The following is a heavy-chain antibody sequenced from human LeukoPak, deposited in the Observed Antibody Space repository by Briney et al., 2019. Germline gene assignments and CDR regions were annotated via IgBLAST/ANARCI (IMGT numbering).Heavy chain of an antibody. CDR1: GGSISSGGYS. J-gene: IGHJ3*02. CDR2: IYHSGST. V-gene: IGHV4-30-2*01. Sequence: PSETLSLTCAVSGGSISSGGYSWSWIRQPPGKGLEWIGYIYHSGSTYYNPSLKSRVTISVDRSKNQFSLKLSSVTAADTAVYHCARVAGDHDAFDIWGQGTMVTVSS. CDR3: ARVAGDHDAFDI. D-gene: IGHD3-10*01.